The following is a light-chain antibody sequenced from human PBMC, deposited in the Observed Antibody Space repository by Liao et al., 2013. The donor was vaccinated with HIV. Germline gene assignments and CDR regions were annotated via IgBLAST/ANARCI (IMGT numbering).Light chain of an antibody. V-gene: IGLV3-1*01. Sequence: SYELTQPPSVSVSPGQTASITCSGDKLGDKYACWYQQKAGQSPVVVIYQDTKRPSGIPERFSGSNSGSTATLTISGTQALDEADYYCQAWDSSTAEVFGGGTKLTVL. CDR3: QAWDSSTAEV. J-gene: IGLJ3*02. CDR1: KLGDKY. CDR2: QDT.